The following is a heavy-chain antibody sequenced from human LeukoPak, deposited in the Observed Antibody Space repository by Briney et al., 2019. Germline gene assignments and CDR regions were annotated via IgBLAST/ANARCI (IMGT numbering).Heavy chain of an antibody. V-gene: IGHV3-66*01. D-gene: IGHD3-3*01. J-gene: IGHJ3*02. CDR3: ARDRGALGITVFGIVNDAFDI. Sequence: SGGSLRLSCAASGFTVGNNHMSWVRQAPGKGLEWVSFINSAGSTFYTDSVKGRFIISRDSSKNTLYLQMNSLRAEDTAVYYCARDRGALGITVFGIVNDAFDIWGQGTMVTVSS. CDR1: GFTVGNNH. CDR2: INSAGST.